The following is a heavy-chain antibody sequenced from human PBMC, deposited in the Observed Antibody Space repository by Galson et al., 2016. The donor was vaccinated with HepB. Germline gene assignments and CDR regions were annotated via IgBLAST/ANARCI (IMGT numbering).Heavy chain of an antibody. Sequence: SVKVSCKASGYTFTTSGISWVRQAPRQPLEWMGWISTYSVNTKYAQKFQGGLTLTTDSSTTTAYMELRSLRFDDTALYYCARDVQYRFDSWGQGTLVTVSS. D-gene: IGHD2/OR15-2a*01. CDR3: ARDVQYRFDS. V-gene: IGHV1-18*01. CDR1: GYTFTTSG. CDR2: ISTYSVNT. J-gene: IGHJ4*02.